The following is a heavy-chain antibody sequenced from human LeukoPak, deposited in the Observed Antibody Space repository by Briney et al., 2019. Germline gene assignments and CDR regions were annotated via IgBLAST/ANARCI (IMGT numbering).Heavy chain of an antibody. V-gene: IGHV1-3*03. Sequence: ASVKVSCKASGYTFTSYAMHWVRQAPGQRLEWMGWINAGNGNTKYSQEFQGRVTITRDTSASTAYMELSSLRSEDMAVYYCAREGRYCSSTSCYVVYYYMDVWGKGTTVTVSS. CDR3: AREGRYCSSTSCYVVYYYMDV. D-gene: IGHD2-2*01. J-gene: IGHJ6*03. CDR1: GYTFTSYA. CDR2: INAGNGNT.